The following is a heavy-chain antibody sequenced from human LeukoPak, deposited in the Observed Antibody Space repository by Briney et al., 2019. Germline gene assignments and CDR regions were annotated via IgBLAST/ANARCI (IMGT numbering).Heavy chain of an antibody. CDR3: ASSRYYFDY. CDR2: IYYSGST. V-gene: IGHV4-39*01. D-gene: IGHD2/OR15-2a*01. CDR1: GGSISSSSYY. Sequence: SETLSLTCTVSGGSISSSSYYWGWIRQPPGKGLEWIGSIYYSGSTYYNPSLKSRVTISVDTSKNQFSLKLSSVTAADTAVYYCASSRYYFDYWGQGTLVTVSS. J-gene: IGHJ4*02.